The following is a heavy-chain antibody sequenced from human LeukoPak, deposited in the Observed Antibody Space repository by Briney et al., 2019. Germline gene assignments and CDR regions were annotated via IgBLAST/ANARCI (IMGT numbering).Heavy chain of an antibody. CDR3: ARIRGITMVPEDY. D-gene: IGHD3-10*01. J-gene: IGHJ4*02. V-gene: IGHV1-2*02. CDR2: INPNSGGT. CDR1: GYTFTGYY. Sequence: GASVKVSCKASGYTFTGYYMHWVRQAPGQGLEWMGWINPNSGGTNYAQKFQGRVTMTRDTSISTAYMELSRLRSDDTAVYYCARIRGITMVPEDYWGQGTLVTVSS.